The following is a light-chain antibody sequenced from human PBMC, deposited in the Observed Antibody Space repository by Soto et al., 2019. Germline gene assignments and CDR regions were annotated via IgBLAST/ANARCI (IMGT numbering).Light chain of an antibody. V-gene: IGKV3-20*01. CDR1: QSVSSSY. J-gene: IGKJ2*01. CDR2: GAS. Sequence: EIVLTQSPGTLSLSPGERATLSCRASQSVSSSYFAWYQQKPGQAPRLLIYGASSRATGIPDRFSGSGSGTDFTLIISRLEPEDFGVYYCQQYGSSPYTFGQGTKLEIK. CDR3: QQYGSSPYT.